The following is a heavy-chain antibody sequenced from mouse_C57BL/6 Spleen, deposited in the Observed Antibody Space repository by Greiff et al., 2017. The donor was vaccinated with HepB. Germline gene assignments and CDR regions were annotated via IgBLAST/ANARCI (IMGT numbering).Heavy chain of an antibody. Sequence: QVQLQQPGAELVKPGASVKLSCKASGYTFTSYWMHWVQQRPGRGLEWIGRIDPNSGGTKYNEKFKSKATLTVDKPSSTAYMQLSSLTSEDSAVYYCARMSYGSSYVAWFAYWGQGTLVTVSA. V-gene: IGHV1-72*01. CDR3: ARMSYGSSYVAWFAY. CDR2: IDPNSGGT. CDR1: GYTFTSYW. J-gene: IGHJ3*01. D-gene: IGHD1-1*01.